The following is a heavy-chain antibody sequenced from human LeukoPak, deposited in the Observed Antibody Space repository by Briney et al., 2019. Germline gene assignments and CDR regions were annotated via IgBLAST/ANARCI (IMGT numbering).Heavy chain of an antibody. Sequence: PSDTLSLTCAVSGYSISSGYYWGWIRQPPGRGGECIGSISQSGSPYHTPSPKSRITISIDTSKNLFSLKLSSVTAADTAVYYCARQPIVVVPAAKPYRWFDPWGQGTLVTVSS. D-gene: IGHD2-2*01. CDR3: ARQPIVVVPAAKPYRWFDP. CDR1: GYSISSGYY. J-gene: IGHJ5*02. V-gene: IGHV4-38-2*01. CDR2: ISQSGSP.